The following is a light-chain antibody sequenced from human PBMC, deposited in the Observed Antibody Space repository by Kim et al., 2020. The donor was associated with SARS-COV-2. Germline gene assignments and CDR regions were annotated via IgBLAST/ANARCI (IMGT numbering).Light chain of an antibody. V-gene: IGKV4-1*01. J-gene: IGKJ2*03. Sequence: SATINCKSSQIILHSSKKKSYLAWYQQKPGQPPKLLIYWASTRESGVPDRFSGSGSGTDFTLAISNLQAEDVAVYYCQQYLTTPRSFGQGTKLEI. CDR1: QIILHSSKKKSY. CDR3: QQYLTTPRS. CDR2: WAS.